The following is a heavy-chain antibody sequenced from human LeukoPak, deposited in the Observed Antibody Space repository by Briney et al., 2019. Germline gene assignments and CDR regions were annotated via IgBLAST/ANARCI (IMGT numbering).Heavy chain of an antibody. Sequence: GGSLRLSCAASGFTFDDYGMSWVRQAPGKGLEWVANINQDGSEKHYVDYVKGRFTISRDNAKNSLYLQMNSLRAEDTAMYYCARDSEHSSSFAFDIWGQGTMVTVSS. D-gene: IGHD6-13*01. J-gene: IGHJ3*02. CDR3: ARDSEHSSSFAFDI. V-gene: IGHV3-7*01. CDR1: GFTFDDYG. CDR2: INQDGSEK.